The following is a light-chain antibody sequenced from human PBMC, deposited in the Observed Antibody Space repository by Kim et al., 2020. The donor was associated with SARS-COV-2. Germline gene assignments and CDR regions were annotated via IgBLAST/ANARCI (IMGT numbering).Light chain of an antibody. CDR1: SSDIASYDY. Sequence: QSALTQPPSASGSPGQSVTISCTGSSSDIASYDYVSWYQQHPVKAPKLIIYDVTKRPSGVPDRFSGSKSANTASLTVSGLQAEDEADYYCSSYAGSNNGVFGGGTQLTVL. J-gene: IGLJ2*01. CDR3: SSYAGSNNGV. CDR2: DVT. V-gene: IGLV2-8*01.